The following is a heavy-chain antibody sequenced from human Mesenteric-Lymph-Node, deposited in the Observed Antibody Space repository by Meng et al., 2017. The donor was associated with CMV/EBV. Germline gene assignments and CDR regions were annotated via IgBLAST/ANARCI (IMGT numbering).Heavy chain of an antibody. J-gene: IGHJ6*02. Sequence: GESLKISCAASGFTFSHYGMHWVRQAPGKGLEWVAFTRFDGSNKYYPDSVRGRFTISRDNAKNSLSLEMNSLRAEDTAVYYCAFSRCGGNCYYRLDVWGHGTTVTVSS. CDR2: TRFDGSNK. D-gene: IGHD4-23*01. V-gene: IGHV3-30*02. CDR1: GFTFSHYG. CDR3: AFSRCGGNCYYRLDV.